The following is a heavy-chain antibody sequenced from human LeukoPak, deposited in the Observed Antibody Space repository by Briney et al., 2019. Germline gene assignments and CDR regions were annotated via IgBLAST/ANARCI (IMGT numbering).Heavy chain of an antibody. Sequence: GGSLRLSCAASGFTFSDYYMSWIRQAPGKGLEWVSHISSSNAIIYYADSVKGRFTISRDNAKNSLYLQMNSLRAEDTAVYYCARRRPDSSGYYYDYWGQGTLVTVSS. CDR1: GFTFSDYY. V-gene: IGHV3-11*04. D-gene: IGHD3-22*01. CDR2: ISSSNAII. CDR3: ARRRPDSSGYYYDY. J-gene: IGHJ4*02.